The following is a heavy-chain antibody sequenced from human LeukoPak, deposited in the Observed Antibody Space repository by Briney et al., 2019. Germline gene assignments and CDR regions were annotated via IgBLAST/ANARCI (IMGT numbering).Heavy chain of an antibody. Sequence: GGSLRLSCAASGFTFSSYAMSWVRQAPGKGLEWVSAISGSGGSTYYADSVKGRFTISRDNSKNTLYLQMNSLRAEGTAVYYCAKDRGYSYGYPYYFDYWGQGTLVTVSS. J-gene: IGHJ4*02. CDR2: ISGSGGST. D-gene: IGHD5-18*01. V-gene: IGHV3-23*01. CDR1: GFTFSSYA. CDR3: AKDRGYSYGYPYYFDY.